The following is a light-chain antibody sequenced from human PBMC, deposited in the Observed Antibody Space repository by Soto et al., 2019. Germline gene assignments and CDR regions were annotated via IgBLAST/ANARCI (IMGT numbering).Light chain of an antibody. J-gene: IGLJ2*01. Sequence: QTVVTQEPSFSVSPGGTVTLTCGLSSGSVSTSYYPSWYQQTPGQAPRTLIYSTNTRSSGVPDRFSGSILGNKAALTITGAQADDESDYYCVLYMGSGTLFGGGTQLTV. CDR2: STN. V-gene: IGLV8-61*01. CDR3: VLYMGSGTL. CDR1: SGSVSTSYY.